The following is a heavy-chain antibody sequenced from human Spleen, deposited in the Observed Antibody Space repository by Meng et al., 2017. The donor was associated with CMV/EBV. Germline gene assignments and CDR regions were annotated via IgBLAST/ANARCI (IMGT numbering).Heavy chain of an antibody. J-gene: IGHJ6*02. D-gene: IGHD1-7*01. V-gene: IGHV3-30*02. CDR2: IRYDGSNK. CDR1: GFTFSSYS. CDR3: AKDPYNWNYVFSNYYYGMDV. Sequence: RLSCAASGFTFSSYSMNWVRQAPGKGLEWVAFIRYDGSNKYYADSVKGRFTISRDNSKNTLYLQMNSLRAEDTAVYYCAKDPYNWNYVFSNYYYGMDVWGQGTTVTVSS.